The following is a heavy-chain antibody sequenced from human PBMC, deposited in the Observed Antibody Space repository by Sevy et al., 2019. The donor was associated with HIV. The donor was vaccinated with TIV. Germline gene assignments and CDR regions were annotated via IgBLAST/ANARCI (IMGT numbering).Heavy chain of an antibody. Sequence: GGSLRLSCTASGFAFTNYYAMHWVRQAPGKGLEWVALISYDGSDKFYADSVKGRFTITRDNFKNTLYLPMNGLTTEDTAVYYCARPRANYVDHYFFYAMDVWGQGTTVTVSS. CDR3: ARPRANYVDHYFFYAMDV. V-gene: IGHV3-30-3*01. CDR1: GFAFTNYYA. D-gene: IGHD4-17*01. J-gene: IGHJ6*02. CDR2: ISYDGSDK.